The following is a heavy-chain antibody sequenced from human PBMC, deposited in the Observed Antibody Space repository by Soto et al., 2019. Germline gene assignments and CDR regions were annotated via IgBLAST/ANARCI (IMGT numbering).Heavy chain of an antibody. V-gene: IGHV4-30-2*01. CDR3: ARGGNYYDSSGSSWFDP. J-gene: IGHJ5*02. D-gene: IGHD3-22*01. Sequence: SETLSLTCTVSGGSINSGGYSWTWIRQPPGKGLEWIGFIYHTGTTYYNPSLKSRVTISVDRSKNQFSLKLNSVTAADTAVYYCARGGNYYDSSGSSWFDPWGEGALVTVSS. CDR2: IYHTGTT. CDR1: GGSINSGGYS.